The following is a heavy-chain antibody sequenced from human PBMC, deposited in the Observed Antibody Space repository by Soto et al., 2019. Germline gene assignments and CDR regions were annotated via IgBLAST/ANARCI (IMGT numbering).Heavy chain of an antibody. V-gene: IGHV2-5*02. CDR2: IYWDDDK. CDR1: GFSLSTSGVG. CDR3: AHRRIDYSSSWYYFDY. Sequence: PTLVNPTQTLTLTCTFSGFSLSTSGVGVGWIRQPPGKALEWLALIYWDDDKRYSPSLKSRLTITKDTSKNQVVLTMTNMDPVDTATYYCAHRRIDYSSSWYYFDYWGQGTLVTVSS. J-gene: IGHJ4*02. D-gene: IGHD6-13*01.